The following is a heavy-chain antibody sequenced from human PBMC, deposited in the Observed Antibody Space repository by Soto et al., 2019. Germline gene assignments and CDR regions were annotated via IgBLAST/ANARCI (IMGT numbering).Heavy chain of an antibody. CDR1: GYTFTSYG. CDR3: ARTGAPRYYYGMDV. J-gene: IGHJ6*02. CDR2: ISAYNGNT. Sequence: ASVKVSCTASGYTFTSYGISWVRQAPGQGLEWMGWISAYNGNTNYAQKLQGRVTMTTDTSTSTVYMELRSLRSDDTAVYYCARTGAPRYYYGMDVWGQGTTVTVSS. V-gene: IGHV1-18*01. D-gene: IGHD3-10*01.